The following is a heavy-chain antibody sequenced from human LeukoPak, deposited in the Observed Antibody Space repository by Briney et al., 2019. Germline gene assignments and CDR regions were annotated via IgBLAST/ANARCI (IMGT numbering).Heavy chain of an antibody. V-gene: IGHV3-30*18. J-gene: IGHJ4*02. CDR3: AKDWYSSSWAGDY. Sequence: PGGSLRLSCAASGFTFSSYGMHWVRRAPGKGLEWVAVISYDGSNKYYADSVKGRFTISRDNSKNTLYLQMNSLRAEDTAVYYCAKDWYSSSWAGDYWGQGTLVTVSS. CDR1: GFTFSSYG. CDR2: ISYDGSNK. D-gene: IGHD6-13*01.